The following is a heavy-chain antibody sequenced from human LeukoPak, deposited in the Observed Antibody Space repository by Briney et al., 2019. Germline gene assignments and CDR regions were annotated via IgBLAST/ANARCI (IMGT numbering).Heavy chain of an antibody. V-gene: IGHV3-7*01. J-gene: IGHJ4*02. CDR2: IKQDGSEK. D-gene: IGHD3-22*01. CDR3: ARDLYRIVVVPHYFDY. CDR1: GFTFSTYW. Sequence: PGGSLRLSCAASGFTFSTYWMSWVRQAPGKVPEWVANIKQDGSEKYYVDSVKGRFTISRDNANNSLYLQMNSLRAEDTAVYYCARDLYRIVVVPHYFDYWGQGTLVTVSS.